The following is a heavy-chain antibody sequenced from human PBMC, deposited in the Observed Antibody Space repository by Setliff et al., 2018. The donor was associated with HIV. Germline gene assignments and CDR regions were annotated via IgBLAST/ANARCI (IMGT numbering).Heavy chain of an antibody. CDR3: ARDSPPAYIWTNWFDP. D-gene: IGHD2-21*01. Sequence: GGSLRLSCAGSGFTFNAYWMTWVRQAPGKGLEWVAHIKQDGSEEYYADSVKGRFTISRDNAKNSLYLQMNSLRAEDTAVYYCARDSPPAYIWTNWFDPWGQGTLVTVSS. J-gene: IGHJ5*02. V-gene: IGHV3-7*01. CDR1: GFTFNAYW. CDR2: IKQDGSEE.